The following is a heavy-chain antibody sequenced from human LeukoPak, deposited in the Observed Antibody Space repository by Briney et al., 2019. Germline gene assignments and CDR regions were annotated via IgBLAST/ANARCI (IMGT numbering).Heavy chain of an antibody. CDR1: GGSISSYY. Sequence: SETLSLTCTVSGGSISSYYWSWIRQPAGKGLEWIGRIYTSGSTNYNPSLKSRVATSVDTSKNQFSLKLSSVTAADTAVYYCARDASMVRGLYYFDSWGQGTLVTVSS. D-gene: IGHD3-10*01. CDR2: IYTSGST. CDR3: ARDASMVRGLYYFDS. J-gene: IGHJ4*02. V-gene: IGHV4-4*07.